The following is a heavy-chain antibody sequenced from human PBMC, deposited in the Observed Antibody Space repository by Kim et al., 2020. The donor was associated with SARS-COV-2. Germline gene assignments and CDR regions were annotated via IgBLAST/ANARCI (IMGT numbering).Heavy chain of an antibody. CDR3: ARQGGVGELFNY. D-gene: IGHD3-10*01. CDR1: GGSISSSSYY. CDR2: IYYSGST. J-gene: IGHJ4*02. Sequence: SETLSLTCTVSGGSISSSSYYWGWIRQPPGKGLEWIGSIYYSGSTYYNPSLKSRVTISVDTSKNQFSLKLSSVTAADTAVYYCARQGGVGELFNYWGQGT. V-gene: IGHV4-39*01.